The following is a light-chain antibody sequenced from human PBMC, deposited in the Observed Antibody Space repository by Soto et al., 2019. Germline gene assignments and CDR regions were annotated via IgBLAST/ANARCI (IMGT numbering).Light chain of an antibody. CDR3: QQYNSYSFT. CDR2: KAS. J-gene: IGKJ3*01. V-gene: IGKV1-5*03. CDR1: QSISSW. Sequence: DIQMTQSPSTLSASVGDRVTITCRASQSISSWLAWYQRKPGKAPKLLIYKASSLESGVPSRFSGSGSGIEFTLTISSLQPDDFATYYCQQYNSYSFTFGPGTKVDIK.